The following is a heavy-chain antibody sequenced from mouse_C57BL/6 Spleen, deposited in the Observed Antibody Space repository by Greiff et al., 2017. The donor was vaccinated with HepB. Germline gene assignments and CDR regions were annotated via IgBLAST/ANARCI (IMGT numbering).Heavy chain of an antibody. Sequence: QVQLQQPGAELVKPGASVKLSCKASGYTFTSYWMHWVKQRPGRDLEWIGRIDPNSGGTKYNEKFKSKATLTVDKPSSTAYMQLSSRTSEDSAVYYCARGGDGYYVYFDVWGTGTTVTVSS. J-gene: IGHJ1*03. V-gene: IGHV1-72*01. CDR1: GYTFTSYW. D-gene: IGHD2-3*01. CDR2: IDPNSGGT. CDR3: ARGGDGYYVYFDV.